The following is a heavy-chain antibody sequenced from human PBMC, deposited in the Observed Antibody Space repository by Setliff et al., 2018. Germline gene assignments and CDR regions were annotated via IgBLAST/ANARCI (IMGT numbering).Heavy chain of an antibody. CDR3: SRDVYDFRTGQADR. D-gene: IGHD3-3*01. J-gene: IGHJ5*02. V-gene: IGHV3-48*03. CDR2: IKAWGSSM. Sequence: GRSLRLSCEASGFPFSNLGMNWVRQAPGKGLEWVAYIKAWGSSMYYADSVRGRFIISRDNAKNSLYLHMSSLRADDTAVYYCSRDVYDFRTGQADRWGQGTLVTVSS. CDR1: GFPFSNLG.